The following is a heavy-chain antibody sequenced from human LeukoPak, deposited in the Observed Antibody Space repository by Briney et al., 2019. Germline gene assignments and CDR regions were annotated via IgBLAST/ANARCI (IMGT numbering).Heavy chain of an antibody. CDR1: GFTFSSYG. Sequence: GGSLRLSCAASGFTFSSYGMHWVRQAPGKGLEWVAVIWYDGSNKYYADSVKGRFTISRDNSKNTLYLQMNSLRAEDTAVYYCARGGRNSYYSDYWGQGTLVTVSS. CDR2: IWYDGSNK. D-gene: IGHD3-22*01. J-gene: IGHJ4*02. V-gene: IGHV3-33*01. CDR3: ARGGRNSYYSDY.